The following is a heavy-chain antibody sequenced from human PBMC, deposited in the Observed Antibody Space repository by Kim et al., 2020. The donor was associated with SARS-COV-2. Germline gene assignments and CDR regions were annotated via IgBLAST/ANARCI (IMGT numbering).Heavy chain of an antibody. Sequence: ASVKVSCKASGYTFTSYYMHWVRQAPGQGLEWMGIINPSGGSTSYAQKFQGRVTMTRDTSTSTVYMELSSLRSEDTAVYYCARGRASATRYCSSTSCPLPSDFDYWGQGTLVTVSS. CDR2: INPSGGST. CDR3: ARGRASATRYCSSTSCPLPSDFDY. CDR1: GYTFTSYY. D-gene: IGHD2-2*01. J-gene: IGHJ4*02. V-gene: IGHV1-46*01.